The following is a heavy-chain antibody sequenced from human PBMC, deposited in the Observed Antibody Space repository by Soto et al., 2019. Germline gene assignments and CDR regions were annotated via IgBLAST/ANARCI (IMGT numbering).Heavy chain of an antibody. CDR1: GFTVSSNY. CDR3: ARVAPNRYYFDY. D-gene: IGHD3-3*02. V-gene: IGHV3-53*01. CDR2: IYSGGST. Sequence: EVQLVESGGGLIQPGGSLRLACAASGFTVSSNYMHWVRQAPGQGLEWVSVIYSGGSTSYADSVKGRFTISRDNSKNTLYLQMNSLRAEDAAVYYCARVAPNRYYFDYWGQGALVTGSS. J-gene: IGHJ4*02.